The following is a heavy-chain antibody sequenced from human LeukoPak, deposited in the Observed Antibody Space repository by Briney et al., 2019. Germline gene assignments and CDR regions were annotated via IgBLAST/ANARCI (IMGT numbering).Heavy chain of an antibody. D-gene: IGHD6-19*01. CDR2: ISWNSGSI. Sequence: GGSLRLSCAGSGFIFNNYAMHWVRQPPGKGLEWVSGISWNSGSIDYADSVKGRLTISRDNAKNSLYLQMNSLRVEDTAFYYCAKDNRRHYTSGPNPDSLHWGQGALVTVSS. CDR1: GFIFNNYA. J-gene: IGHJ4*02. V-gene: IGHV3-9*01. CDR3: AKDNRRHYTSGPNPDSLH.